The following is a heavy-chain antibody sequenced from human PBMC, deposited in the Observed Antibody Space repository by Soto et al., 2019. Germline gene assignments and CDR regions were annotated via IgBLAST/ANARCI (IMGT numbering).Heavy chain of an antibody. V-gene: IGHV3-30*18. J-gene: IGHJ5*02. CDR1: GFTFSSYG. D-gene: IGHD6-13*01. Sequence: VQLVESGGGVVQPGRSLRLSCAASGFTFSSYGMHWVRQAPGKGLEWVAVISYDGSNKYYADSVKGRFTISRDNSKNTLYRQMNSLRAEDTAVYYCAKDKDGEQQLGSWFDLWGQGTLVTVSS. CDR2: ISYDGSNK. CDR3: AKDKDGEQQLGSWFDL.